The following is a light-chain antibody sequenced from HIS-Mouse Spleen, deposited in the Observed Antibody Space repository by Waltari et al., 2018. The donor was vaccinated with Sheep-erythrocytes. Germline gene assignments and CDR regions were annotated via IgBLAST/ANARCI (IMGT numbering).Light chain of an antibody. J-gene: IGLJ2*01. CDR1: AFPKKY. Sequence: SYELTQPPSVSVSRGQTARITCSGVAFPKKYAYWYQQKSGQAPVLVIDEDSKRPSGIPERFSGSSSGTMATLTISGAQVEDEADYYCYSTDSSGNHRVFGGGTKLTVL. CDR2: EDS. CDR3: YSTDSSGNHRV. V-gene: IGLV3-10*01.